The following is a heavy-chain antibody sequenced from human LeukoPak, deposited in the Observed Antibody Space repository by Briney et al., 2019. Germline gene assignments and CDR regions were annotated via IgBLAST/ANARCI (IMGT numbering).Heavy chain of an antibody. J-gene: IGHJ4*02. CDR3: ARVSYYDSSGYYFLSYVDY. CDR1: GFTFSGYA. Sequence: PGGSLRLSCAASGFTFSGYAMSWVRQAPGKGLEWVSAISGSGGSTYYADSVKGRFTISRDNSKNTLYLQMNSLRAEDTAVYYCARVSYYDSSGYYFLSYVDYWGQGTLVTVSS. CDR2: ISGSGGST. D-gene: IGHD3-22*01. V-gene: IGHV3-23*01.